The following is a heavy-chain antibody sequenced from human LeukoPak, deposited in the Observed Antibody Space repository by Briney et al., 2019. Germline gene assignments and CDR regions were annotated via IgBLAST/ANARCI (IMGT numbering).Heavy chain of an antibody. Sequence: GGSLRLSCAASGFTLSSYWMHRVRQAPGKGLEWVSRINEDASIITYVDSVKGRFTISRDNAKNTLYLQMNSLRAEGTAVYYCVRDLILVWTPGDDFDYWGQGTLVTVSS. V-gene: IGHV3-74*01. CDR3: VRDLILVWTPGDDFDY. CDR2: INEDASII. D-gene: IGHD2-8*01. J-gene: IGHJ4*02. CDR1: GFTLSSYW.